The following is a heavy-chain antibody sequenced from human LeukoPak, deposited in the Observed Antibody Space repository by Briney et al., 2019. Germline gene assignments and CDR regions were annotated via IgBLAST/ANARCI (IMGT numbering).Heavy chain of an antibody. D-gene: IGHD3-22*01. CDR1: GYTFTSYG. Sequence: GASVKVSCKASGYTFTSYGISWVRQAPGQGLEWMGWISAYNGNTNYAQKLQGRVTMTTDTSTSTAYMELRSLRSDDTAVYYCVIALSLPNGYGTRTTWGQGTLVTVSS. CDR3: VIALSLPNGYGTRTT. V-gene: IGHV1-18*01. CDR2: ISAYNGNT. J-gene: IGHJ4*02.